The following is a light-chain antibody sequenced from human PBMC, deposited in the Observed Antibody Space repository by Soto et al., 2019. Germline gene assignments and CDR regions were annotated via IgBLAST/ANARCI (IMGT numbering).Light chain of an antibody. Sequence: EIVMTQSPATLSVSPGARAPLSCRASQSVSSNLAWYQQKPGQAPRLLIYGASTRATGIPARFSGSGSGTEFTLTISSLQSEDFAVYYCQQYNNWPMTFGQGNKVDIK. CDR3: QQYNNWPMT. CDR2: GAS. CDR1: QSVSSN. J-gene: IGKJ1*01. V-gene: IGKV3-15*01.